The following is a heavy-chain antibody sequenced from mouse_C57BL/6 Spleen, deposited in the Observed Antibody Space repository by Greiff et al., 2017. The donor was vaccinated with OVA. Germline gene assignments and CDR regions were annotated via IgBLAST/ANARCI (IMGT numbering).Heavy chain of an antibody. V-gene: IGHV1-82*01. CDR1: GYAFSSSW. D-gene: IGHD1-1*01. CDR3: ARDYYGSSYMGSMDY. Sequence: QVQLKQSGPELVKPGASVKISCKASGYAFSSSWMNWVKQRPGKGLEWIGRIYPGDGDTNYNGKFKGKATLTADKSSSTAYMQLSSLTSEDSAVYFCARDYYGSSYMGSMDYWGQGTSVTVSS. CDR2: IYPGDGDT. J-gene: IGHJ4*01.